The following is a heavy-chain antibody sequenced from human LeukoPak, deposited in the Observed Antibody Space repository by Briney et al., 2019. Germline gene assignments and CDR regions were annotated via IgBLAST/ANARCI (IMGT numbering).Heavy chain of an antibody. J-gene: IGHJ4*02. D-gene: IGHD2-2*01. CDR1: GYTFTGYY. CDR3: ARTQPPCTSCLLLDY. V-gene: IGHV1-2*02. CDR2: INPKGGGT. Sequence: ASVKVSCKASGYTFTGYYMHWVRQAPGQGLEWMGWINPKGGGTNYAQKFQGLVTMSRDTSITTAYMELSRLTSDDTAVYYCARTQPPCTSCLLLDYWGQGTLVTVSS.